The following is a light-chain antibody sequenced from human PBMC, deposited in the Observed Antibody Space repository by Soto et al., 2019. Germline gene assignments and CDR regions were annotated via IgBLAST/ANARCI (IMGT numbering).Light chain of an antibody. J-gene: IGKJ1*01. V-gene: IGKV1-9*01. CDR3: QQYYSYPPT. CDR2: AAS. Sequence: DIQLTQSPSFLSASVGNRVTIACRASQTISSWLAWYQQKPGKAPKLLIYAASTLQSGVPSRFSGSGSGTDFTLTISCLQSEDFATYYCQQYYSYPPTFGQGTKVDI. CDR1: QTISSW.